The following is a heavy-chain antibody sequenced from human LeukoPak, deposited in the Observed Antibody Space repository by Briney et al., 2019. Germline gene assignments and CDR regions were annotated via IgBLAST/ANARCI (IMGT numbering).Heavy chain of an antibody. CDR3: TRCYCSSVSCYLFYFDS. CDR2: IRNTAYRATT. J-gene: IGHJ4*02. Sequence: PGGSLRLSCTTSGFTVGDYVMAWVRQAPGKGLEWVSFIRNTAYRATTEYAASVKGRFTISRDDSKSIAYLQMNSLKTEDTAVYYCTRCYCSSVSCYLFYFDSWGQGTLVTVSS. CDR1: GFTVGDYV. V-gene: IGHV3-49*04. D-gene: IGHD2-15*01.